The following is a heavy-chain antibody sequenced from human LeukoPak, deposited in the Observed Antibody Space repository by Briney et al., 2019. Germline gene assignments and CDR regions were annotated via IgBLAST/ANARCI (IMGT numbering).Heavy chain of an antibody. CDR3: ARRVRDFWSGYTNYYYMDV. V-gene: IGHV1-69*13. Sequence: ASVKVSCKASGGTFSSYAISWVRQAPGQGLEWMGGIIPIFGTANYAQKFQGRVTITADESTSTAYMELSSLRSEDTAVYYCARRVRDFWSGYTNYYYMDVWGKGTTVTVSS. CDR2: IIPIFGTA. D-gene: IGHD3-3*01. J-gene: IGHJ6*03. CDR1: GGTFSSYA.